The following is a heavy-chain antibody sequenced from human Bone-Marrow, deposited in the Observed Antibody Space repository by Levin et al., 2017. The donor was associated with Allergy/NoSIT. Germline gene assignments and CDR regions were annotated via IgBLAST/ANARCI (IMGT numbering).Heavy chain of an antibody. V-gene: IGHV3-48*02. D-gene: IGHD1-26*01. J-gene: IGHJ4*02. Sequence: SCAASGFTFSSYSVNWVRQAPGKGLEWVSYISGSGDSIYYADSVKGRFTISRDNAKNSLYLQMNSLRDEDTAVYYCAKDRGSGSYPFDYWGQGTLVTVSS. CDR3: AKDRGSGSYPFDY. CDR1: GFTFSSYS. CDR2: ISGSGDSI.